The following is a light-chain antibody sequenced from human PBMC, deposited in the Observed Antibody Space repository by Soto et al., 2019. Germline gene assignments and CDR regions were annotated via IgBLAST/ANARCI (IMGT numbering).Light chain of an antibody. CDR3: SSYTSSSTWV. Sequence: QSALTQPASVSGSPGQSITISCTGTSSDVGGYNYVSWYQQHPGKAPKLLIYDVSNRPSGVSNRFSGSKSGNTASLTISGIQAEDEADYYCSSYTSSSTWVFGGWTKLTV. CDR1: SSDVGGYNY. J-gene: IGLJ3*02. V-gene: IGLV2-14*01. CDR2: DVS.